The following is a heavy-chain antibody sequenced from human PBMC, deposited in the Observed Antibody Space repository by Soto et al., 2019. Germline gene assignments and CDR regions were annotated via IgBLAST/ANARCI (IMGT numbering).Heavy chain of an antibody. V-gene: IGHV1-69*19. CDR2: ISPMFGAA. D-gene: IGHD3-10*01. CDR1: GGTFNTYA. Sequence: QVQLVQSGAEMKKPGSSVKVSCQSSGGTFNTYAMNWVRQAPGQGPEWMGDISPMFGAANYAPNFQGRVTITADESTGTWYMQLSSLTSEDTALYFCAREVQVHTPAFVYWGQGTLVTVSS. CDR3: AREVQVHTPAFVY. J-gene: IGHJ4*02.